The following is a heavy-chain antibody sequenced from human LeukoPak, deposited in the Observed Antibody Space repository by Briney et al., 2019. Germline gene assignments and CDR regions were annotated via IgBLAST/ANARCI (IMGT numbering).Heavy chain of an antibody. CDR3: AREDSYYGSGSYYIG. D-gene: IGHD3-10*01. CDR1: GYTFTSYA. V-gene: IGHV1-3*01. Sequence: ASVKVSCKASGYTFTSYAMHWVRQAPGQRLEWMGWINAGNGNTKYSQKFQGRVTITRDTSASTAYMELSSLRSEDTAVYYCAREDSYYGSGSYYIGWGQGTLVTVSS. J-gene: IGHJ4*02. CDR2: INAGNGNT.